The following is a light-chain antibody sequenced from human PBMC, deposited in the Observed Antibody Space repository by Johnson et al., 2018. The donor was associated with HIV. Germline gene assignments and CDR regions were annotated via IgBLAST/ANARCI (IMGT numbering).Light chain of an antibody. CDR1: SSNIENNY. CDR2: DNN. J-gene: IGLJ1*01. CDR3: GTWDSSLSDYV. V-gene: IGLV1-51*01. Sequence: QSVLTQPPSVSAASGQKVDISCSGGSSNIENNYVSWYQHLPQRAPKLLISDNNNRPSGIPDRFSASKSATSAALGITGLQTGDEADYYCGTWDSSLSDYVFGTGTKVTVL.